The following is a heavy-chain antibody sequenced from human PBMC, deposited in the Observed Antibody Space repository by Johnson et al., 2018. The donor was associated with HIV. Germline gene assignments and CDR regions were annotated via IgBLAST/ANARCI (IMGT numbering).Heavy chain of an antibody. CDR2: INWNGATP. D-gene: IGHD3-22*01. V-gene: IGHV3-20*04. J-gene: IGHJ3*01. Sequence: VQLVESGGGVVQPGRSLRLSCAASGFTFDDHGMSWVRQAPGKGLEWVSGINWNGATPGSADSVKGRFTISRDNAKNFLYLQMNSLRGEDTALYYCVRDTYYYDRSGYLTLPRAFDVWDQGTMVTVSS. CDR3: VRDTYYYDRSGYLTLPRAFDV. CDR1: GFTFDDHG.